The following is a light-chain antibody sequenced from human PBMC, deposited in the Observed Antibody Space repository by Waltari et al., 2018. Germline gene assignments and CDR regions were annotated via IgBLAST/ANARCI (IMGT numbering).Light chain of an antibody. CDR1: RSNHGGNH. V-gene: IGLV1-44*01. J-gene: IGLJ3*02. CDR3: AAWDFRVELWV. Sequence: QSVLTQPPSSPGTPGQKLTISCSGARSNHGGNHSNWYRHLPGSAPKLLIFSDNQRPTGVPDRFSGSKSGTSASLAISGLQSEDEADYYCAAWDFRVELWVFGGGTKLTVL. CDR2: SDN.